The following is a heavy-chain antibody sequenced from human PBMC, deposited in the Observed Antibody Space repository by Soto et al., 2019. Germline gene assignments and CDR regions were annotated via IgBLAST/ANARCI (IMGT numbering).Heavy chain of an antibody. CDR1: GYIFTSYY. V-gene: IGHV1-46*01. CDR3: ARGEDSYYYYGMDV. D-gene: IGHD1-26*01. Sequence: GASVKVSCKASGYIFTSYYIHWVRQAPGQGLEWMGWINPFDGSRMFAQSFQGRVTMTRDTSTSTVYMEVSSLRSEDTAVYYCARGEDSYYYYGMDVWGQGTTVTVSS. J-gene: IGHJ6*01. CDR2: INPFDGSR.